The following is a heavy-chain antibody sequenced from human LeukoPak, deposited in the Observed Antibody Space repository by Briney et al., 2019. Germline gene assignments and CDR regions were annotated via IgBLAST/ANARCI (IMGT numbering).Heavy chain of an antibody. J-gene: IGHJ2*01. CDR3: ARGRQLVPRAWYFDL. Sequence: GGSPRLSCAASGFTFSSYGMHWVRQAPGKGLEWVAVISYDGSNKYYADSVKGRFTISRDNSKNTLYLQMNSLRAEDTAVYYCARGRQLVPRAWYFDLWGRGTLVTVSS. V-gene: IGHV3-30*03. CDR2: ISYDGSNK. D-gene: IGHD6-13*01. CDR1: GFTFSSYG.